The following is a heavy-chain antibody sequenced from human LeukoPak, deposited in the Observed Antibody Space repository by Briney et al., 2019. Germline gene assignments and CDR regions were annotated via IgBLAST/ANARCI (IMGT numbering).Heavy chain of an antibody. V-gene: IGHV1-46*01. D-gene: IGHD3-22*01. CDR3: ARYYYDSSGYYYVLDY. CDR2: INPSGGST. Sequence: ASVKVSCKASGYTFTSYYMHWVRQAPGQGLEWMGIINPSGGSTSYAQKFQGRVTMTRDTSTGTVYMELSSLRSEDTAVYYCARYYYDSSGYYYVLDYWGQGTLVTVSS. J-gene: IGHJ4*02. CDR1: GYTFTSYY.